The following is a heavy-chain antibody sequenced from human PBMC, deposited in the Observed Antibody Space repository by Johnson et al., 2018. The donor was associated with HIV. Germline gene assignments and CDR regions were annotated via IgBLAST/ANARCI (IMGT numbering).Heavy chain of an antibody. CDR1: GFTFSSYA. Sequence: VQLVESGGGLVQPGGSLRLSCAASGFTFSSYAMSWVRQAPGKGLEWVSSISGSGGTTYYADSVKGRFTISRDNSKNTLYLQMNSLRSEDTAIYFCAKETRDSRSAFDVWGQGTMVTVSS. D-gene: IGHD3-22*01. CDR3: AKETRDSRSAFDV. CDR2: ISGSGGTT. V-gene: IGHV3-23*04. J-gene: IGHJ3*01.